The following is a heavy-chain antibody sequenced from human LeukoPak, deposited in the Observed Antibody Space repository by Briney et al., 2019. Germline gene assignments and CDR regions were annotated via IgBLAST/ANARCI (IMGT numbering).Heavy chain of an antibody. V-gene: IGHV4-39*07. D-gene: IGHD3-22*01. J-gene: IGHJ4*02. CDR3: ARSVGAYYGYFDY. CDR2: IYYSGST. Sequence: PSETLSLTCTVSGGSISSSSYYWGWIRQPPGKGLEWIGSIYYSGSTYYNPSLKSRVTISVDTSKNQFSLKLSSVTAADTAVYYCARSVGAYYGYFDYWGQGTLVTVSS. CDR1: GGSISSSSYY.